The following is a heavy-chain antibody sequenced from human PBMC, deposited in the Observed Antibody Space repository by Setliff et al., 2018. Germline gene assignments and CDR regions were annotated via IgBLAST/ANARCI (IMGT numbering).Heavy chain of an antibody. V-gene: IGHV1-46*01. Sequence: GASVKVSCKASGYSLTRYYMHWVRQAPGQGLEWMGIINPGGGSASYAEKFQGRVTMTRDTSTSTFYMEVNILRSDDTAVYYCARGGMVAANRKGVFEYWGQGTLVTVSS. CDR1: GYSLTRYY. D-gene: IGHD6-13*01. J-gene: IGHJ4*02. CDR2: INPGGGSA. CDR3: ARGGMVAANRKGVFEY.